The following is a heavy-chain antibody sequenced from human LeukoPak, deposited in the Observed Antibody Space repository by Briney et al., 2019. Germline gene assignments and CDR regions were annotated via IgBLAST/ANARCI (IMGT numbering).Heavy chain of an antibody. CDR1: GGSISSYY. V-gene: IGHV4-4*07. CDR2: IYTSGST. Sequence: SETLSLTCTVSGGSISSYYWSWIRQPAGKGLEWIGRIYTSGSTNYNPSLKSRVTMSVDTSKNQFSLKLSSVTAADTAVYCCARATNSGWFHSVDAFDIWGQGTMVTVSS. CDR3: ARATNSGWFHSVDAFDI. J-gene: IGHJ3*02. D-gene: IGHD6-19*01.